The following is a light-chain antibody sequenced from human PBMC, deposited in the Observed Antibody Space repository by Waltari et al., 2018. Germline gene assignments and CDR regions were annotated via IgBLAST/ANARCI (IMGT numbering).Light chain of an antibody. CDR3: QQRSSWPWT. CDR2: DAS. V-gene: IGKV3-11*01. Sequence: ELVLTQSPVTLSLSPLERATLSCRASPSVSSYLALYQQKPGQAPRLRIYDASKRATGIPARFSGSGSGTDLTLTISSLEPEDFAVYYWQQRSSWPWTFGQGTKVEIK. J-gene: IGKJ1*01. CDR1: PSVSSY.